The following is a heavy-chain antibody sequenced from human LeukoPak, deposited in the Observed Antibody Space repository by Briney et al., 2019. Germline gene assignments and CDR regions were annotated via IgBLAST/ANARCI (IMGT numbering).Heavy chain of an antibody. D-gene: IGHD5-12*01. CDR2: IYHSGST. J-gene: IGHJ5*02. V-gene: IGHV4-38-2*02. Sequence: SETLSLTCTVSGYSISSGYYWGWIRQPPGKGLEWIGSIYHSGSTYYNPSLKSRVTISVDTSKNQFSLKLSSVTAADTAVYYCARDLVGIVATMALGFDPWGQGTLVTVSS. CDR1: GYSISSGYY. CDR3: ARDLVGIVATMALGFDP.